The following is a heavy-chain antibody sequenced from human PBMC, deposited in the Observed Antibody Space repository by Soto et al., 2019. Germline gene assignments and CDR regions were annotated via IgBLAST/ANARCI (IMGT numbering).Heavy chain of an antibody. Sequence: SETLSLTCAVYGGSFSGYYWSWIRQPPEKGLEWIGEINHSGSTNYNPSLKSRVTISVDTSKNQFSLKLSSVTAADTAAYYCAGGSYFSDDYWGQGTLVTVSS. CDR2: INHSGST. CDR3: AGGSYFSDDY. J-gene: IGHJ4*02. D-gene: IGHD1-26*01. CDR1: GGSFSGYY. V-gene: IGHV4-34*01.